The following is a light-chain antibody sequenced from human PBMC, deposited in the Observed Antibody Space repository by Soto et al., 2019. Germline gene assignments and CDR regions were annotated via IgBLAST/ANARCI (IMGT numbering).Light chain of an antibody. V-gene: IGKV3-11*01. Sequence: EVILTQSPATRSWSLLERATLSGMASQGISDYLAWYQQKPGQAPRLLIYEASKRATGIPARFSGSGSGTDFTLTISSLEPEDFAVYYCQQCGNWPLTFGGGTKVDIK. J-gene: IGKJ4*01. CDR2: EAS. CDR1: QGISDY. CDR3: QQCGNWPLT.